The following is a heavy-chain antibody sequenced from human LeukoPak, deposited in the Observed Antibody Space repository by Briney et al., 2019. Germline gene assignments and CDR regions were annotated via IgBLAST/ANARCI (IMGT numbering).Heavy chain of an antibody. D-gene: IGHD3-10*01. CDR2: IWYDGSNK. CDR3: AREGGSGSYYRAHFDY. V-gene: IGHV3-33*01. Sequence: GGSLRLSCAASGFTFSSYGMHWVRQAPGKGLEWVAVIWYDGSNKYYADSVKGRFTISRDNSKNTLYLQMNSLRAEDTAVYYCAREGGSGSYYRAHFDYWGQGTLVTVSS. CDR1: GFTFSSYG. J-gene: IGHJ4*02.